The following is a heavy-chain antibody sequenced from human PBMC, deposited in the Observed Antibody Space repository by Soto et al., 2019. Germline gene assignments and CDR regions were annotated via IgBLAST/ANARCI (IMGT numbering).Heavy chain of an antibody. CDR1: GFTFSSND. CDR3: ASRPLLPGAP. CDR2: IYSGGST. Sequence: EVQLVESGGGLIQPGGSLRLSCAASGFTFSSNDMNWVRQAPGKGLEWVSLIYSGGSTYYADSVKGRVTISRDNSKNTLYLQMSSLRDEDTAVYYCASRPLLPGAPWGQGTVVTVSS. V-gene: IGHV3-53*01. D-gene: IGHD3-22*01. J-gene: IGHJ3*01.